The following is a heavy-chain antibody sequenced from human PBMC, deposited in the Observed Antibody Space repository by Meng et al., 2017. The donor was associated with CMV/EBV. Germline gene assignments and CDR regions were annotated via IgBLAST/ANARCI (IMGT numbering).Heavy chain of an antibody. Sequence: SETLSLTCAVFGGSFSGYYWSWIRQPPGKGLEWIGEINHSGSTNHNLSLKSRVTISVDTSKNQFSLKLSSVTAADTAVYYCARGRYYYDSSGYAYFDYWGQGTLVTVSS. CDR3: ARGRYYYDSSGYAYFDY. CDR2: INHSGST. CDR1: GGSFSGYY. D-gene: IGHD3-22*01. V-gene: IGHV4-34*01. J-gene: IGHJ4*02.